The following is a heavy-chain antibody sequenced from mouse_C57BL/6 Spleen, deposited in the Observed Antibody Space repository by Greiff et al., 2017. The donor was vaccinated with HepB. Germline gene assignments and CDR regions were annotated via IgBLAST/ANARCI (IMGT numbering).Heavy chain of an antibody. CDR3: ARPHYYGSSYFAY. D-gene: IGHD1-1*01. J-gene: IGHJ3*01. V-gene: IGHV1-55*01. Sequence: VQLQQPGAELVKPGASVKMSCKASGYTFTSYWITWVKQRPGQGLEWIGDIYPGSGSTNYNEKFKSKATLTVDTSSSTAYMQLSSLTSEDSAVYYCARPHYYGSSYFAYWGQGTLVTVSA. CDR2: IYPGSGST. CDR1: GYTFTSYW.